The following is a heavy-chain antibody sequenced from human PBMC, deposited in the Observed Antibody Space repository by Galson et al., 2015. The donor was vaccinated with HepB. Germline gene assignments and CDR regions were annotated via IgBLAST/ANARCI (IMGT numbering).Heavy chain of an antibody. V-gene: IGHV5-10-1*01. CDR3: ARTSSSYDYVDS. J-gene: IGHJ4*02. CDR2: IDPPDSYT. CDR1: GYSFSNYW. D-gene: IGHD4/OR15-4a*01. Sequence: QSGAEVKKPGESLGISCKGSGYSFSNYWITWVRQVPGKGLEWMGRIDPPDSYTHYSPSSRGHHTISTDKSHTTAYLQCSSLKASDPAIFYCARTSSSYDYVDSWGQGTLFTVSS.